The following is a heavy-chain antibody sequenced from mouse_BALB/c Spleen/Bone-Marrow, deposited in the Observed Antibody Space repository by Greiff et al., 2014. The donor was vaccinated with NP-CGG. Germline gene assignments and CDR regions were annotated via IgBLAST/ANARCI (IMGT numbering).Heavy chain of an antibody. V-gene: IGHV1-54*01. Sequence: QVQLQQSGAELVRPGTSVKVSCKTSGYAFTNYLIEWVKQRPVQGLEWIGVINPGSGGANYNAKFKGKATPTADKSSSTAYMQLSSLTSDDSAVYFCAREWTARAVDYWGQGTTLTVSS. CDR1: GYAFTNYL. D-gene: IGHD3-2*01. CDR2: INPGSGGA. J-gene: IGHJ2*01. CDR3: AREWTARAVDY.